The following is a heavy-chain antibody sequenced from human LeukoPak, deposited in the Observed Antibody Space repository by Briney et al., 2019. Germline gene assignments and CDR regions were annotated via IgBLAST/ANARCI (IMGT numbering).Heavy chain of an antibody. CDR2: IIPIFGTA. V-gene: IGHV1-69*06. Sequence: SVKVSFKSSGGTFSSYAISWVRQAPGQGLEWMGGIIPIFGTANYAQKFQGRVTITADKSTSTAYMELSSLRSEDTAVYYCAREGYYYGSGSYRGGFDPWGQGTLVTVSS. CDR3: AREGYYYGSGSYRGGFDP. D-gene: IGHD3-10*01. CDR1: GGTFSSYA. J-gene: IGHJ5*02.